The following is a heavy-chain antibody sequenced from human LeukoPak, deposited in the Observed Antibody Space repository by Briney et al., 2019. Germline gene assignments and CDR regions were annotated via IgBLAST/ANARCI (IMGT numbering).Heavy chain of an antibody. CDR2: TYYRSKWYN. CDR1: GDSVSSNSAA. Sequence: SQTLSLTCVISGDSVSSNSAAWNWIRQSPSRGLEWLGRTYYRSKWYNDYAVSVKSRITINPDTSKNQFSLQLNSVTPEDTAVYYCARDRGYGDYSTGGYFDYWGQGTLVTVSS. J-gene: IGHJ4*02. V-gene: IGHV6-1*01. D-gene: IGHD4-17*01. CDR3: ARDRGYGDYSTGGYFDY.